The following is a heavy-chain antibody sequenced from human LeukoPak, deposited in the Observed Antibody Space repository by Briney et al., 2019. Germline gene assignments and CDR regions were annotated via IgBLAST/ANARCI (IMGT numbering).Heavy chain of an antibody. D-gene: IGHD3-10*01. Sequence: GGSLRLSCAASGFTFSSYAMSWVRQAPGKGLEWVSAISGSGGSTYYADSVKGRFTISRDNSKNTLYLQMNSLKTEDTAVYYCTTDASLWFGEWWAFVIWGQGTMATVSS. CDR1: GFTFSSYA. CDR2: ISGSGGST. V-gene: IGHV3-23*01. J-gene: IGHJ3*02. CDR3: TTDASLWFGEWWAFVI.